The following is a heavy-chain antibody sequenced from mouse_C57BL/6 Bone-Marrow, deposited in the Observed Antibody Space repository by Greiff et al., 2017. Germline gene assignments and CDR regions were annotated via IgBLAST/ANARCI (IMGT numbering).Heavy chain of an antibody. CDR2: IYPGDGDT. J-gene: IGHJ4*01. CDR1: GYAFSSSW. CDR3: ARRESYALDY. V-gene: IGHV1-82*01. Sequence: QVQLQQSGPELVKPGASVKISCKASGYAFSSSWMNCVKQRPEKGLEWIGRIYPGDGDTNYTGKFQGKATLTADKSSSTAYLQLSSLTSEDSAVYFCARRESYALDYRGQANSGPVST.